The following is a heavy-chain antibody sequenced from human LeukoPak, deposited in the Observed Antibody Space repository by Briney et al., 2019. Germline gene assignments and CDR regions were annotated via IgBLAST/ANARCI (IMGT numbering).Heavy chain of an antibody. CDR1: GYTFTNHG. Sequence: ASVKVSCKTSGYTFTNHGISWERQAPGQGLEWMGWISGYSGNTNYVQKFRGRITMTTDTSTSTAYLQLRSLSSDDTALYYCARDLSLGRHDDGEPFDSWGQGTLVTVSS. J-gene: IGHJ4*02. V-gene: IGHV1-18*01. D-gene: IGHD4-17*01. CDR2: ISGYSGNT. CDR3: ARDLSLGRHDDGEPFDS.